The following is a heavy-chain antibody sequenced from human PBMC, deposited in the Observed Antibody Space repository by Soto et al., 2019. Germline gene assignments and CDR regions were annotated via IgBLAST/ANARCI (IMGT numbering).Heavy chain of an antibody. CDR1: GFSLSTSGMW. CDR3: ARIPRSYSSPSPYYYYGMDV. V-gene: IGHV2-70*01. CDR2: IDWDDDK. J-gene: IGHJ6*02. D-gene: IGHD6-6*01. Sequence: SGPTLVNPTQTLTLTCTFSGFSLSTSGMWVSWIRQPQGKALEWLALIDWDDDKYYSTSLKTRLTISKDTSKTQVVLTMTNMDPVDTATYYCARIPRSYSSPSPYYYYGMDVWGQGTPVTVSS.